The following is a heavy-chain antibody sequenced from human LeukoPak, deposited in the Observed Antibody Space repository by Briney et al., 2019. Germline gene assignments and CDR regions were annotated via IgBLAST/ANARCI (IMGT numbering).Heavy chain of an antibody. CDR1: GFTVSSHY. D-gene: IGHD3-10*01. CDR3: ATDLGGYYSGSGTYWGSLDY. V-gene: IGHV3-15*01. J-gene: IGHJ4*02. Sequence: GGSLRLSRAASGFTVSSHYMSWVRQAPGKGLEWVGHIKRKSDGGTPDNAAPVKGRFTISRDDSKNTLYLQMNSLKTEDTAVYYCATDLGGYYSGSGTYWGSLDYWGQGTVVTVSS. CDR2: IKRKSDGGTP.